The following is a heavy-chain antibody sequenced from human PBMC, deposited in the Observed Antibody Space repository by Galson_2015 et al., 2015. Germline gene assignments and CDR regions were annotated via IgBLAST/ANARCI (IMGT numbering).Heavy chain of an antibody. CDR3: AGIREFDVVVVPASYYGMNV. Sequence: SLRLSCAASGFTFTNYGMHWVRQAPGKGLEWVAVVSYDGTNKYYTDSVKGRFTTSRDNSKNTLYLQMNSLRVEDTGVYYCAGIREFDVVVVPASYYGMNVWGQGTTVTVSS. D-gene: IGHD2-21*01. V-gene: IGHV3-30*03. CDR2: VSYDGTNK. CDR1: GFTFTNYG. J-gene: IGHJ6*02.